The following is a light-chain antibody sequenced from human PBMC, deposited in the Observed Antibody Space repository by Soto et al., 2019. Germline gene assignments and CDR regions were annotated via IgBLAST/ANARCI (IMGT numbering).Light chain of an antibody. CDR2: AAE. Sequence: DIHMTQSPSSLSASVGDRFIITCRASQSISGNLNWYQQRPGQAPQLLIYAAETLQSGVPSRFSGSGYGTQFALIISRLQTEDVAIYYCQQSYGHTRTFGQGTKVDI. CDR1: QSISGN. CDR3: QQSYGHTRT. J-gene: IGKJ1*01. V-gene: IGKV1-39*01.